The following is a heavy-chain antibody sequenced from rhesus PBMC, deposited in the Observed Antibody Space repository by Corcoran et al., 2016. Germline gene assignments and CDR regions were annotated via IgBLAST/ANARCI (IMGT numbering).Heavy chain of an antibody. CDR1: GYAFTSYY. CDR2: ISPYKGNK. D-gene: IGHD2-21*01. CDR3: ARAPATGSLDV. J-gene: IGHJ5-2*02. V-gene: IGHV1-180*01. Sequence: QVQLVQSGADIKQPGASVKLSCKASGYAFTSYYMHWVRQAPGPGLEWIGQISPYKGNKAYAQNFQGRVTITTDTSTSTGYMELSSLRSDDTAVYYCARAPATGSLDVWGRGVLVTVSS.